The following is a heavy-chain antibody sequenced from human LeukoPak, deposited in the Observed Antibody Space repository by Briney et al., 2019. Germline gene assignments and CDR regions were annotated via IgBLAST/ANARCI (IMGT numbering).Heavy chain of an antibody. J-gene: IGHJ4*02. CDR2: ISGSGGST. CDR3: AKDFFASTAARPHY. V-gene: IGHV3-23*01. D-gene: IGHD6-6*01. Sequence: GGSLRLSCAASGFTFSSYAMSWVRQAPGKGLEWVSGISGSGGSTYYADSVKGRFTISRDNSKNTLYLQMNSLRAEDTAVYYCAKDFFASTAARPHYWGQGTLVTVSS. CDR1: GFTFSSYA.